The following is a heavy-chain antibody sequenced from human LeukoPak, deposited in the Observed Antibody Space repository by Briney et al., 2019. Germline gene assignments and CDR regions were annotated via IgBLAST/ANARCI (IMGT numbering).Heavy chain of an antibody. CDR1: GGSISSGDYY. V-gene: IGHV4-30-4*01. J-gene: IGHJ5*02. CDR3: ARDPHLFLGGWFDP. Sequence: SQTLSLTCTVSGGSISSGDYYWSWIRQPPGKGLEWIGYIYYSGSTNYNPSLKSRVTISVDTSKNQFSLKLSSVTAADTAVYYCARDPHLFLGGWFDPWGQGTLVTVSS. CDR2: IYYSGST.